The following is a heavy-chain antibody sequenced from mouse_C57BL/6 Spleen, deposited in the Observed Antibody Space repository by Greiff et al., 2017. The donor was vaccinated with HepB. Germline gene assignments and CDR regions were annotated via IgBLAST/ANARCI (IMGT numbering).Heavy chain of an antibody. CDR1: GYSFTGYY. V-gene: IGHV1-42*01. CDR2: INPSTGGT. Sequence: EVQLVESGPELVKPGASVKISCKASGYSFTGYYMNWVKQSPEKSLEWIGEINPSTGGTTYNQKFKAKATLTVDKSSSTAYMQLKSLTSEDSAVYYCARLSYYFDYWGQGTTLTVSS. J-gene: IGHJ2*01. CDR3: ARLSYYFDY.